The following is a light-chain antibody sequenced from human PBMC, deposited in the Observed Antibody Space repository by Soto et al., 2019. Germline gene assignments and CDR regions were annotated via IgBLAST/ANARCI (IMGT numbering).Light chain of an antibody. V-gene: IGLV3-21*04. CDR1: NIGSKS. J-gene: IGLJ2*01. CDR2: YDS. CDR3: QVWGSSSDHPV. Sequence: SYVVTQPPSVSVAPGKTARITCGGNNIGSKSVHWYQQKPGQAPVVVIYYDSDRPSGIPERFSGSNSGNTATLTFSRVEAGDEADYYCQVWGSSSDHPVFGGGTKLTVL.